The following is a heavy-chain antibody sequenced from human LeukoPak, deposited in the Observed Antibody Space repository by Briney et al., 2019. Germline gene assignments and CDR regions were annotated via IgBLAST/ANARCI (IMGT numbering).Heavy chain of an antibody. J-gene: IGHJ4*02. V-gene: IGHV3-30*14. CDR2: ISYDGSNK. Sequence: GGSLRLSCAASGFTFSSYAMHWVRQAPGKGLEWVALISYDGSNKYHADSVKGRFTISRDNSKNTLYLQMNSLRAEDTAVYYCARRAGAYSHPYDYWGQGTLVTVSS. D-gene: IGHD4/OR15-4a*01. CDR1: GFTFSSYA. CDR3: ARRAGAYSHPYDY.